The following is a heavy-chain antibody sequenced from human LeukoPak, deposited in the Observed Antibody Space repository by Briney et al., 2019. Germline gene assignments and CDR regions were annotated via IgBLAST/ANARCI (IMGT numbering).Heavy chain of an antibody. CDR1: GGSISSYY. V-gene: IGHV4-59*08. Sequence: PSETLSLTCTVSGGSISSYYWSWVRQSPGKGLEWIGYIYYSGSTNYNPSLKSRVTISIHTSRSQFSLMLSSVTAADTAMYYCARYYDRTGFDYWGQGTLVTVSS. J-gene: IGHJ4*02. CDR3: ARYYDRTGFDY. CDR2: IYYSGST. D-gene: IGHD3-16*01.